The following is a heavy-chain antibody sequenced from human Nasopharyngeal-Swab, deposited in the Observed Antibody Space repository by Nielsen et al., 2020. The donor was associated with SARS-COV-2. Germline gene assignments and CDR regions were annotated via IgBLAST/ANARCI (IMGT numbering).Heavy chain of an antibody. CDR2: ISSSSSTI. V-gene: IGHV3-48*01. D-gene: IGHD3-16*02. Sequence: GGSLRLSCAASGFTFSSYSMNWVRQAPGKGLEWVSYISSSSSTIYYADSVKGRFTISRDNAKNSLYLQMNSLRAEDTAVYYCARGSPGDYVWGSYRRGYFDYWGQGTLVTVSS. J-gene: IGHJ4*02. CDR3: ARGSPGDYVWGSYRRGYFDY. CDR1: GFTFSSYS.